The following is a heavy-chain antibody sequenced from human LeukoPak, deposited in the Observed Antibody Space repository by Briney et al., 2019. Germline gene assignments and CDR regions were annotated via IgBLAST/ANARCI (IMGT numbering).Heavy chain of an antibody. CDR1: GYSFTSYW. Sequence: GESLKISCESSGYSFTSYWIGWVRQMPWKGLEWMGLVFPGDSDTRYSPSFQGQVTISADKSISTAYMQWSSLKASDTAMYYCARYTTAAFDYWGQGTLVTVSS. V-gene: IGHV5-51*01. D-gene: IGHD6-13*01. CDR2: VFPGDSDT. CDR3: ARYTTAAFDY. J-gene: IGHJ4*02.